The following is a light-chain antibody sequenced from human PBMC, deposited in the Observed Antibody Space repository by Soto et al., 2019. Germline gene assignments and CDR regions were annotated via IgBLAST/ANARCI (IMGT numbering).Light chain of an antibody. CDR3: QQYGKSHFT. CDR2: GAS. J-gene: IGKJ3*01. V-gene: IGKV3-20*01. Sequence: EIVMTQSPGTLSLSPRETATLSCRASQSVSSNYVAWFHQKPGQAPRLLIYGASSRATRVPDRFSASGSGTNFTLTVLRIEPEDFAVYYCQQYGKSHFTFGPGTKVDIK. CDR1: QSVSSNY.